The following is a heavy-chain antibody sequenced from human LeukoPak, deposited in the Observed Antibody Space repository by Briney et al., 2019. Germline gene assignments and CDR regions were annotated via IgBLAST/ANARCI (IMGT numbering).Heavy chain of an antibody. CDR2: ISSSGSSI. CDR3: ARAGRYCSGGSCPQGAFDI. J-gene: IGHJ3*02. Sequence: GGSLRLSCAASGFTFSSYEMNWVRQAPGKGLEWVSYISSSGSSIYYADSVKGRFTISRDNAKNSLYLQMNSLRAEDTAVYYCARAGRYCSGGSCPQGAFDIWGQGTMVTVSS. CDR1: GFTFSSYE. V-gene: IGHV3-48*03. D-gene: IGHD2-15*01.